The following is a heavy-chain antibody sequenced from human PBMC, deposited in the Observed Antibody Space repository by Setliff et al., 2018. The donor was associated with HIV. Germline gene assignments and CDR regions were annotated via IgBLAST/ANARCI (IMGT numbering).Heavy chain of an antibody. CDR3: ARGDRDSSGYFLFDY. V-gene: IGHV3-30-3*01. CDR2: ISYDGSNK. Sequence: GGSLRLSCAASGFTFSSYAMHWVRQAPGKGLEWVAVISYDGSNKYYADSVKGRFTVSRDNSKNTLYLQMNSLRAEDTAVYYCARGDRDSSGYFLFDYWGQGTLVTVSS. D-gene: IGHD3-22*01. CDR1: GFTFSSYA. J-gene: IGHJ4*02.